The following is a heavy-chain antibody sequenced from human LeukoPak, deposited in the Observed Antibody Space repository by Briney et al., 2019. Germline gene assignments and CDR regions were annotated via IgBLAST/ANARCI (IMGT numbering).Heavy chain of an antibody. D-gene: IGHD3-3*01. CDR2: IWYDGSNK. Sequence: PGGSLRLSCAASGFTFSSYGMHWVRQAPGKGLEWVAVIWYDGSNKYYADSVKGRFTISRDNSKNTLYLQMNSLRAEDTAVYYCAREVYDFWSGSRAPRSYFDYWGQGTLVTVSS. J-gene: IGHJ4*02. CDR3: AREVYDFWSGSRAPRSYFDY. V-gene: IGHV3-33*01. CDR1: GFTFSSYG.